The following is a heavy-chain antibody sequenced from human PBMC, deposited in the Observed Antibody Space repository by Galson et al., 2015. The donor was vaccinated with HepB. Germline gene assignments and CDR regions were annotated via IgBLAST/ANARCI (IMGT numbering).Heavy chain of an antibody. Sequence: SLRLSCAASRFTFSSHAMSWVRQAPGKGLEWVSAISSSGGNTYYADSVKGRFTISRDNSKNTLYLQMNSLRAEDTAVYYCAKVPWNYGSGQSDYWGQGTLVTVSS. CDR3: AKVPWNYGSGQSDY. D-gene: IGHD3-10*01. V-gene: IGHV3-23*01. CDR1: RFTFSSHA. CDR2: ISSSGGNT. J-gene: IGHJ4*02.